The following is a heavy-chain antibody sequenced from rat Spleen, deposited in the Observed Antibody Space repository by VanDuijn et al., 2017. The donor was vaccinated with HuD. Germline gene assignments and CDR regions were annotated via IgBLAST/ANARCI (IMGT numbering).Heavy chain of an antibody. CDR1: GFTFSDYN. Sequence: EVQLVESGGGLVQPGRSLKLSCAASGFTFSDYNMAWVRQAPKKSLEWVATISYDGNNAYYRDSLKGRFSISRDNAKSTLYLQMDSLRSEDTATYYCARDYGLTGFAYWGQGTLVTVSS. CDR2: ISYDGNNA. CDR3: ARDYGLTGFAY. J-gene: IGHJ3*01. V-gene: IGHV5-7*01. D-gene: IGHD1-3*01.